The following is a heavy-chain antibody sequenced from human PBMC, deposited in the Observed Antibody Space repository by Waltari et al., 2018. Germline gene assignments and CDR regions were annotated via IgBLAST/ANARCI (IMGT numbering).Heavy chain of an antibody. J-gene: IGHJ3*02. CDR1: GFTFSSYA. CDR2: IIPIFGTA. Sequence: PGGSLRLSCAASGFTFSSYAMSWVRQAPGKGLEWMGRIIPIFGTANYAQKFQGRVTITADKSTSTAYMELSSLRSEDTAVYYCASTEGSITGTVPVIWGQGTMVTVSS. CDR3: ASTEGSITGTVPVI. V-gene: IGHV1-69*06. D-gene: IGHD1-7*01.